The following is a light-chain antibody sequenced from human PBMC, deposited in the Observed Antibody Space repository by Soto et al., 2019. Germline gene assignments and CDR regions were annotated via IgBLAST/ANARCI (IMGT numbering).Light chain of an antibody. J-gene: IGLJ2*01. CDR1: NIGSKS. CDR3: QVWDYGSVI. Sequence: SYVLTQPPSVSVAPGQTATISCERSNIGSKSVHWYQQRPGQAPVLVIYFDNDRPSGIPERFSGSNSGNTATLTISRVEAGDEADYYCQVWDYGSVIFVGGTKLTGL. CDR2: FDN. V-gene: IGLV3-21*04.